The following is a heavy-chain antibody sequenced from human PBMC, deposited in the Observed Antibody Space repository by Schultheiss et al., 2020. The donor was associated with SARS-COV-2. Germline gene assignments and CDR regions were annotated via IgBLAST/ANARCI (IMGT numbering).Heavy chain of an antibody. J-gene: IGHJ4*02. Sequence: SQTLSLTCTVSGGSISSYYWSWIRQPPGKGLEWIGHMYYNGGTYYNPSLKSRVTISVDTSKNQFSLKLSSVTAADTAVYYCANAWPFLEWLTDYWGQGTLVTVSS. CDR1: GGSISSYY. CDR2: MYYNGGT. D-gene: IGHD3-3*02. V-gene: IGHV4-59*04. CDR3: ANAWPFLEWLTDY.